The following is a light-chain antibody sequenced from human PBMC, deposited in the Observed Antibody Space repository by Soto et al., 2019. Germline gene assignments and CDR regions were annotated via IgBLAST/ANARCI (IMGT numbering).Light chain of an antibody. CDR1: ESVSSRY. CDR3: QQHRSSPNT. V-gene: IGKV3-20*01. CDR2: GAS. J-gene: IGKJ4*01. Sequence: EVVLTQSPGTLSVSPGERATLSCRPSESVSSRYLAWYQQKPGQAPRLLIYGASTRATGIPDRFSGSGSGTDFTLTISRLEPEDFAVYYCQQHRSSPNTFGGGTKVDIK.